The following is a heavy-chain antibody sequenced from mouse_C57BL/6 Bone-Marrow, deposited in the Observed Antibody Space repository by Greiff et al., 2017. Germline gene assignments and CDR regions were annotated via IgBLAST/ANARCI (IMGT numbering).Heavy chain of an antibody. J-gene: IGHJ2*01. V-gene: IGHV1-19*01. CDR3: AGDY. CDR2: INPYNGGT. Sequence: SGPLLVKPGASVKMSCKASGYTFPHYVMNWVKQSHGTSLEWIGVINPYNGGTSYKQKFKGKATLTVDKSPSTAHMELDRLTSEDAAVYYCAGDYWGQGTTLTVSS. CDR1: GYTFPHYV.